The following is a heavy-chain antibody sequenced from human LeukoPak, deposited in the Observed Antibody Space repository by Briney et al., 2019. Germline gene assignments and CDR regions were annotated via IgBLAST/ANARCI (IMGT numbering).Heavy chain of an antibody. Sequence: GGSLRLSCAASGFTFSSYWMSWVRQAPGKGLEWVANIKQDGSEKYYVDSVKARFIISRDNAKNSLYLQMNSLRAEDTAVYYCARDRGYCSSTSCLPYYYYGMDVWGKGTTVTVSS. CDR3: ARDRGYCSSTSCLPYYYYGMDV. CDR2: IKQDGSEK. CDR1: GFTFSSYW. D-gene: IGHD2-2*01. V-gene: IGHV3-7*03. J-gene: IGHJ6*04.